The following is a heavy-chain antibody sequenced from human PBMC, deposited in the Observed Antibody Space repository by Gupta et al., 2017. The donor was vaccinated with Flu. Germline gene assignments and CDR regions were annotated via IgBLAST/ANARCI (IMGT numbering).Heavy chain of an antibody. CDR1: GFTFISYC. Sequence: EVPLVESGGGLVEPGGSVSLSCAAAGFTFISYCMRWVRQAPGKGLGWMANMKQDVSEKYYVDSVKGRFTITRDNAKNSLYLQMNSLRAEDTAVDYCARGGIGIAAAVRFDYWGQGTLVTVSS. J-gene: IGHJ4*02. D-gene: IGHD6-13*01. CDR2: MKQDVSEK. CDR3: ARGGIGIAAAVRFDY. V-gene: IGHV3-7*01.